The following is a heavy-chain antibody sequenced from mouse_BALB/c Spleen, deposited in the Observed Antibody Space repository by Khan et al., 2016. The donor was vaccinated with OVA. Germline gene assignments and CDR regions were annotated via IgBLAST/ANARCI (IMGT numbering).Heavy chain of an antibody. CDR1: GYSIASDYA. D-gene: IGHD2-14*01. Sequence: EVQLVETGPGLVKPSQSLSLTCTVTGYSIASDYAWNWMRQFPGNKLEWMGFISYSGNTNYNPSLKSRTSFTRDKSKNQFFLQLNSVTSEDTATYDWARVYRGDFDYWGQGTTLTVSS. V-gene: IGHV3-2*02. CDR2: ISYSGNT. CDR3: ARVYRGDFDY. J-gene: IGHJ2*01.